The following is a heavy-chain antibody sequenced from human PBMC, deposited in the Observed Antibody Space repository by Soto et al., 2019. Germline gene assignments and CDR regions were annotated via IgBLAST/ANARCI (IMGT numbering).Heavy chain of an antibody. CDR1: GGSISSYY. Sequence: PSETLSLTCTVSGGSISSYYWSWIRQPPGKGLEWIGYIYYSGSTNYNPSLKSRVTISVDTSKNQFSLKLSSVTAADTAVYYCAKYYDFWSGYFSNNWFDPWGQGTLVTVSS. V-gene: IGHV4-59*08. CDR3: AKYYDFWSGYFSNNWFDP. CDR2: IYYSGST. D-gene: IGHD3-3*01. J-gene: IGHJ5*02.